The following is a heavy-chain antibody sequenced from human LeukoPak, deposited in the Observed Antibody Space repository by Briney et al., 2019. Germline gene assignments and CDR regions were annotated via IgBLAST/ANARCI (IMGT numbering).Heavy chain of an antibody. V-gene: IGHV1-2*02. CDR1: GYTFTSYY. D-gene: IGHD6-13*01. Sequence: ASVRVSCKTSGYTFTSYYIHWVRQAPGQGLEWMGWINPSSGGTEYAQKFQGRVTMTGDTSISTAYMELSRLRSDDTAVYYCARDRGSSWYVDYWGQGTLVTVSS. J-gene: IGHJ4*02. CDR3: ARDRGSSWYVDY. CDR2: INPSSGGT.